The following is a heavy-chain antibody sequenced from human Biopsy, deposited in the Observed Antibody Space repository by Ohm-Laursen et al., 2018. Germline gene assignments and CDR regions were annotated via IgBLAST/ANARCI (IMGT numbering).Heavy chain of an antibody. CDR2: INRSGST. CDR1: GRTFSDYR. D-gene: IGHD4-17*01. Sequence: SDTLSLTWAVFGRTFSDYRWTWIRQPPGKGLEWIGQINRSGSTNYNPSLKSRVTISADASKYEFSLRLTSVTAADTAVYFCGNEVYGRDYWGLGARVTVSS. V-gene: IGHV4-34*08. J-gene: IGHJ4*02. CDR3: GNEVYGRDY.